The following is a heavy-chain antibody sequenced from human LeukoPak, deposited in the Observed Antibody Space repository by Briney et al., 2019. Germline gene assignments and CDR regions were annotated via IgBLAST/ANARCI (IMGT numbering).Heavy chain of an antibody. CDR2: INHSGST. CDR1: GGSFSGYY. Sequence: SETLSLTCAVYGGSFSGYYWSWIRQPPGKGLEWIGEINHSGSTNYNSSLKSRVTISVDTSKNQFSLKLSSVTAADTAVYYCATRPDIAATGPGWFGPWGQGTLVTVSS. CDR3: ATRPDIAATGPGWFGP. J-gene: IGHJ5*02. V-gene: IGHV4-34*01. D-gene: IGHD6-13*01.